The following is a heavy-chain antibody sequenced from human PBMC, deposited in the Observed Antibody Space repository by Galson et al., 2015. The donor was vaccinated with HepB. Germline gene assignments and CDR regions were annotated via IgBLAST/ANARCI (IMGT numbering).Heavy chain of an antibody. V-gene: IGHV3-74*01. Sequence: SLRLSCAAPGFNFRRYYMYWVRQAPGKGLVWVSRINPDGSTTIYADSVRGRFTISRDNAKNTLFLQMDSLRAEDTALYYCASLGGGYGMDVWGQGTPVTVSS. J-gene: IGHJ6*02. CDR1: GFNFRRYY. D-gene: IGHD3-16*01. CDR3: ASLGGGYGMDV. CDR2: INPDGSTT.